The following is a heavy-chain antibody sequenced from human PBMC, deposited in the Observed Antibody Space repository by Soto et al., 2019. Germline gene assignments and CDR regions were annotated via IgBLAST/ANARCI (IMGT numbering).Heavy chain of an antibody. CDR3: ARDVEYSSSSRHDAFEL. V-gene: IGHV4-39*02. Sequence: QLQLQESGPGLVKPSETLSLTCTVSGGSISSSSYYWGWIRQPPGKGLEWIGSIYYSGRTYYNSSLKSRVTIYGDTSKNQFSLKLSSVTAADTAVYYCARDVEYSSSSRHDAFELWGQGTKVTVSS. D-gene: IGHD6-6*01. CDR2: IYYSGRT. J-gene: IGHJ3*01. CDR1: GGSISSSSYY.